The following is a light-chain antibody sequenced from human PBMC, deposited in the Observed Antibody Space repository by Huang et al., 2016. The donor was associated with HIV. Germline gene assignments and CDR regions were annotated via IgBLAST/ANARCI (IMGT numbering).Light chain of an antibody. J-gene: IGKJ1*01. V-gene: IGKV2-30*02. CDR1: QSLVHSDGNTY. CDR2: KVS. CDR3: MQGTHWPWT. Sequence: DVVMTQSPLSLPVTLGQPASISCRSSQSLVHSDGNTYLNWFQQRPGQSPRRLIYKVSNRDYGVPDRVSGSGSGTDFTLKISRVEAEDVGVYYCMQGTHWPWTFGQGTKVEIK.